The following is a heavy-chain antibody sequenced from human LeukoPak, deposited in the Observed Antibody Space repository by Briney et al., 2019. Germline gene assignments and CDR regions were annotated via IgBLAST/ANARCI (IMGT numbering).Heavy chain of an antibody. D-gene: IGHD4-17*01. CDR2: VYSSGST. CDR1: GDTFKTSY. CDR3: ARAGHYGEYGLDV. V-gene: IGHV4-59*01. Sequence: PSETLSLNCTISGDTFKTSYWSWIRQPPGKGLEWVWYVYSSGSTKYDSYNPSLKSRATISVDPSENQFSLKLNSVTAADTALYYCARAGHYGEYGLDVWGQGTTVTVSS. J-gene: IGHJ6*02.